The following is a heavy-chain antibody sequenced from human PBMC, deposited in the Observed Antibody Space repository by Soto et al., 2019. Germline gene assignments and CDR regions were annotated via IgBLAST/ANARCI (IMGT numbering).Heavy chain of an antibody. D-gene: IGHD3-3*01. CDR1: GGSVSSESHY. V-gene: IGHV4-61*01. CDR2: IYYTGST. J-gene: IGHJ6*02. Sequence: SETLSLTCTVSGGSVSSESHYWSWIRQTPGKGLEWIGYIYYTGSTNYNPSLKGRVTMSVDTSRDQVSLRLRSVTRADTAAYYCARDQYDFRSGSYYYAMEVWGQGTKVTVSS. CDR3: ARDQYDFRSGSYYYAMEV.